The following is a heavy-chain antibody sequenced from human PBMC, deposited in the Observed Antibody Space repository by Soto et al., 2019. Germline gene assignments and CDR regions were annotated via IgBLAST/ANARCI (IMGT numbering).Heavy chain of an antibody. J-gene: IGHJ4*02. CDR2: ISGSGGST. V-gene: IGHV3-23*01. Sequence: PRLSCAASGFTFSSYAMSWVRQAPGKGLEWVSAISGSGGSTYYADSVKGRFTISRDNSKNTLYLQMNSLRAEDTAVYYCAKAALLEMATITGFDYWGQGTLVTVSS. CDR1: GFTFSSYA. D-gene: IGHD5-12*01. CDR3: AKAALLEMATITGFDY.